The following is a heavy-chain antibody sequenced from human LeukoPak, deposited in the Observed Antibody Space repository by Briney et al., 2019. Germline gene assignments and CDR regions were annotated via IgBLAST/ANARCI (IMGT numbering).Heavy chain of an antibody. CDR2: INPNSGGT. D-gene: IGHD3-10*01. CDR1: GYTFTGYY. J-gene: IGHJ4*02. V-gene: IGHV1-2*06. CDR3: ASHIWFGELLDVY. Sequence: GASVKVSCKASGYTFTGYYMHWVRQAPGQGLEWMGRINPNSGGTNYAQKFRGRVTMTRDTSISTAYMELSRLRSDDTAVYYCASHIWFGELLDVYWGQGTLVTVSS.